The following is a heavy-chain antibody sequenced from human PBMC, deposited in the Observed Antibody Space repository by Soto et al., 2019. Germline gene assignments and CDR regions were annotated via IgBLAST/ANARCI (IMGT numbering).Heavy chain of an antibody. Sequence: QVQLVQSGAEVKKPGASVKVSCKASGYTFTSYDINWVRQTTGQGLEWMGWMNPNSGNTGYAQKFQGRVTMTRNTSISTAYMELSSLRSEDTAVHYCARYYSNYDSNYYYGMDVWGQGTTVTVSS. V-gene: IGHV1-8*01. CDR1: GYTFTSYD. J-gene: IGHJ6*02. CDR3: ARYYSNYDSNYYYGMDV. CDR2: MNPNSGNT. D-gene: IGHD4-4*01.